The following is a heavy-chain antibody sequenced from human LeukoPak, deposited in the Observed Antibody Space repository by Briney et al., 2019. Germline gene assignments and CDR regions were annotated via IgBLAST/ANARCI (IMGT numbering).Heavy chain of an antibody. CDR1: GFTFSSYA. J-gene: IGHJ5*02. Sequence: GRSLRLSCAASGFTFSSYAMHWVRQAPGKGLEWVAVISYDGSNKYYADSVKGRFTISRDNSKNTLYLQMNSLRAEDTAVYYCASSIAAAGRNWFDPWGQGTLVTVSS. CDR2: ISYDGSNK. CDR3: ASSIAAAGRNWFDP. D-gene: IGHD6-13*01. V-gene: IGHV3-30*04.